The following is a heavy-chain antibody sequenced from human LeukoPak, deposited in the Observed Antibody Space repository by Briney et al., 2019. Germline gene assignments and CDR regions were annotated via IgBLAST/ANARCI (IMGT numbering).Heavy chain of an antibody. CDR2: ISWNSGSI. CDR1: GFTFDDYA. D-gene: IGHD6-6*01. CDR3: AKAAQPTLIAARPGIYYYYMDV. J-gene: IGHJ6*03. V-gene: IGHV3-9*01. Sequence: GRSLGLSCAASGFTFDDYAMHWVRQAPGKGLEWVSGISWNSGSIGYADSVKGRFTISRDNAKNSLYLQMNSLRAEGTALYYCAKAAQPTLIAARPGIYYYYMDVWGKGTTVTGSS.